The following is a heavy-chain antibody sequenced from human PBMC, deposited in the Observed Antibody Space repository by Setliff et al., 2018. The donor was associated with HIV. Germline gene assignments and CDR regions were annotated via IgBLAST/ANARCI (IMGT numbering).Heavy chain of an antibody. CDR2: FRPTGNAYYANP. J-gene: IGHJ6*03. V-gene: IGHV4-4*07. CDR1: GGSISSHF. CDR3: AKSVDTTMDDYYYGDI. Sequence: SETLSLTCPVSGGSISSHFWNWVRQPAGKGLEWIGRFRPTGNAYYANPYYNPSLKSRVTMSVDTSKSQFSLKLTSVTAADTAVDYCAKSVDTTMDDYYYGDIWGTGTTVTVSS. D-gene: IGHD5-18*01.